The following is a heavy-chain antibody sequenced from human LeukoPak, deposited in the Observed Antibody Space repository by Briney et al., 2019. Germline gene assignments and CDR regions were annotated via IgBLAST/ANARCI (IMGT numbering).Heavy chain of an antibody. D-gene: IGHD3-22*01. Sequence: TSETLSLTCTVSGGSISSGDYYWSWIRQAPGKGLEWIGYIYYSGSTYYNPFLKSRVTISVDTSKNQFSLKLSSVTAADTAVYYCASSYYYDSSGTGNWFDPWGQGTLVTVSS. V-gene: IGHV4-30-4*01. J-gene: IGHJ5*02. CDR3: ASSYYYDSSGTGNWFDP. CDR1: GGSISSGDYY. CDR2: IYYSGST.